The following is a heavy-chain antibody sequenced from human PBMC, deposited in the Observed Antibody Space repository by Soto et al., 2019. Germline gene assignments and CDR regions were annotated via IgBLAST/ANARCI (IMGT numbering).Heavy chain of an antibody. CDR1: GFTFSSYD. V-gene: IGHV3-30*18. CDR3: AKGERGGYDRPVDN. D-gene: IGHD3-22*01. Sequence: QGQLVESGGGVVQPGRSVRLSCAASGFTFSSYDMHWVRQAPGKGLEWVAVISSDGSTKYYADSVKGRVTISRDNSKNTLDLQMNSLRVEDTAVYYCAKGERGGYDRPVDNWGQGTLVTVSS. CDR2: ISSDGSTK. J-gene: IGHJ4*02.